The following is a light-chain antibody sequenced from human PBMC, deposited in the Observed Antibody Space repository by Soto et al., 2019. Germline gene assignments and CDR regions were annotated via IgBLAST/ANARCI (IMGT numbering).Light chain of an antibody. Sequence: QLVLTQPASVSGSPGQSITISCTGTSSDIGGYNYVAWYQQHPGKAPRLIIYEVSNRPSRASNRFSGSKSGNTASLTVSGLQAEDEADYYCSSYTKYSTVIFGGGTKLTVL. CDR1: SSDIGGYNY. V-gene: IGLV2-14*01. CDR3: SSYTKYSTVI. J-gene: IGLJ2*01. CDR2: EVS.